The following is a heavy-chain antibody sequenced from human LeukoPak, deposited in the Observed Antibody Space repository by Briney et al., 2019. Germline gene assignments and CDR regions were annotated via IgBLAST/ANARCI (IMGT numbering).Heavy chain of an antibody. V-gene: IGHV3-23*01. D-gene: IGHD3-3*01. CDR3: AKGYEFWSGYWDS. J-gene: IGHJ4*02. CDR2: ISANGLST. Sequence: PGGSLRLSCAASGFTFSSYAMSWVRQAPGKGLEWVSAISANGLSTYYAGSVRGRFTISRDNSRNTLSLQVNILRAEDTAVYYCAKGYEFWSGYWDSWGQGTPVTVSS. CDR1: GFTFSSYA.